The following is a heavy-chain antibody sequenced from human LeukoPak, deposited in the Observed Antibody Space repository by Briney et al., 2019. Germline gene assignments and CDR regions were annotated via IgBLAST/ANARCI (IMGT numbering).Heavy chain of an antibody. D-gene: IGHD2-2*01. CDR2: INQSGST. CDR3: AAGCSSTSCYWYYYTDV. V-gene: IGHV4-34*01. J-gene: IGHJ6*03. Sequence: SETLSLTCAVYGGSFSDYYWNWIRLPPGKGLEWIGEINQSGSTNYNPSLKSRVTISVDTSKKQFSLNLSPVTAADTAVYYCAAGCSSTSCYWYYYTDVWGKGTTVTVSS. CDR1: GGSFSDYY.